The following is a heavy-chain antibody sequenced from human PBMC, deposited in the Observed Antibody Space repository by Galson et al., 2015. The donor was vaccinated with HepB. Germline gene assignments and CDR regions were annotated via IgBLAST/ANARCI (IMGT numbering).Heavy chain of an antibody. CDR1: GGSISSYY. V-gene: IGHV4-59*01. Sequence: ETLSLTCTVSGGSISSYYWSWIRQPPGKGLEWIGYIYYSGSTNYNPSLKSRVTISVDTSKNQFSQKLSSVTAADTAVYYCARGASYSSSWSSDAFDIWGQGTMVTVSS. CDR3: ARGASYSSSWSSDAFDI. D-gene: IGHD6-13*01. CDR2: IYYSGST. J-gene: IGHJ3*02.